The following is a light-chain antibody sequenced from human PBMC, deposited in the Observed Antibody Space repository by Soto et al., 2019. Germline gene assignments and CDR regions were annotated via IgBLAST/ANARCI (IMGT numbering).Light chain of an antibody. CDR3: QQYGTSPMT. V-gene: IGKV3-11*01. J-gene: IGKJ5*01. CDR1: QSVSTY. Sequence: IVLTQSPATLSLSPWERATLSCRASQSVSTYLAWYQQKPGQAPRLLIYDASNRATGIPDRFSGSGSATDFSLIISSLEPEDFALYFCQQYGTSPMTFGQGTRLDIK. CDR2: DAS.